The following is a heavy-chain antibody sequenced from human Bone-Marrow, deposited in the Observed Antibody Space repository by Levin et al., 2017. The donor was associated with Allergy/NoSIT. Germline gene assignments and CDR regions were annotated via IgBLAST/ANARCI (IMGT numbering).Heavy chain of an antibody. V-gene: IGHV3-30-3*01. CDR1: GFTFSSYA. CDR2: ISYDGSNK. J-gene: IGHJ4*02. Sequence: GGSLRLSCAASGFTFSSYAMHWVRQAPGKGLEWVAVISYDGSNKYYADSVKGRFTISRDNSKNTLYLQMNSLRAEDTAVYYCARDGYGSGSYFVGYWGQGTLVTVSS. CDR3: ARDGYGSGSYFVGY. D-gene: IGHD3-10*01.